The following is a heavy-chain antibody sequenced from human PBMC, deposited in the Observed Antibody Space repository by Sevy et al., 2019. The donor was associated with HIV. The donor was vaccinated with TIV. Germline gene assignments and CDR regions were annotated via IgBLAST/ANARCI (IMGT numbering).Heavy chain of an antibody. Sequence: GESLKISCKGSGYSFTSYWIGWVRQMPGKGLEWMGIIYPGDSDTRYSPSFQGQVTISADKSISTAYLQWSSLKASDTAMYYCTRGLIRSFDAFDIWGQGTMVTVSS. V-gene: IGHV5-51*01. CDR1: GYSFTSYW. CDR3: TRGLIRSFDAFDI. J-gene: IGHJ3*02. CDR2: IYPGDSDT. D-gene: IGHD3-16*01.